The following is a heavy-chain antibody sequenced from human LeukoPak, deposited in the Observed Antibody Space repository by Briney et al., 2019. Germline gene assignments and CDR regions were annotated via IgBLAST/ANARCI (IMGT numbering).Heavy chain of an antibody. V-gene: IGHV4-59*01. CDR2: IYYSGST. CDR1: GGSISSYY. D-gene: IGHD3-10*01. CDR3: ARSYYYGSGSYFLGY. Sequence: SETLSLTCTVSGGSISSYYWSWIRQPPGKGLEWIGYIYYSGSTNYNPSLKSRVTISVDTSKNQFSLKLSSVTAADTAVYYCARSYYYGSGSYFLGYWGQGTLVTVSS. J-gene: IGHJ4*02.